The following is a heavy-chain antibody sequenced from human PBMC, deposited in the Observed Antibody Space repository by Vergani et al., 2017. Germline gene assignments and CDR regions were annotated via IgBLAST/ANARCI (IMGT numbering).Heavy chain of an antibody. V-gene: IGHV1-24*01. J-gene: IGHJ4*02. CDR1: GYSLTELT. CDR2: FDPEHGEV. D-gene: IGHD3-22*01. CDR3: AIVTYYYYSSGYYLDY. Sequence: QVQLVQSGSEVRKPGASVKVSCQVSGYSLTELTIHWVRQAPGKGLEWMGGFDPEHGEVTFAHHIQGRVTMTEDRSTDTAYMVLSSLRAEDTALYYCAIVTYYYYSSGYYLDYWGQGTLVTVSS.